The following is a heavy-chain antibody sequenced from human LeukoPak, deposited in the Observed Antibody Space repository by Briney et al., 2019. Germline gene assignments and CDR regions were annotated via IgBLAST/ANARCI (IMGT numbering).Heavy chain of an antibody. J-gene: IGHJ4*02. CDR1: GFTFSSYA. D-gene: IGHD1-26*01. V-gene: IGHV3-30-3*01. CDR2: ISYDGSNK. CDR3: ARGVSGSYMFDY. Sequence: GGSLRLSCAASGFTFSSYAMHWVRQAPGKGLELVAVISYDGSNKYYADSVKGRFTISRDNSKNTLYLQMNSLRAEDTAVYYCARGVSGSYMFDYWGQGTLVTVSS.